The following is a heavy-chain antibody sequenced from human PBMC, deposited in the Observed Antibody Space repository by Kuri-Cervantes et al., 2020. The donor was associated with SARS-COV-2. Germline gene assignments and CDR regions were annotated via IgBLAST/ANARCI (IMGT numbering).Heavy chain of an antibody. CDR3: VRVRSTTAGWFDP. V-gene: IGHV4-4*07. J-gene: IGHJ5*02. CDR2: IYTSGST. CDR1: GGSISSYY. D-gene: IGHD2/OR15-2a*01. Sequence: SETLSLTCTVSGGSISSYYWSWIRQPAGKGLEWIGRIYTSGSTNYNPSLKSRVTISVDTSKNQFSLKPSSVTAADTAVYYCVRVRSTTAGWFDPWGQGTLVTVSS.